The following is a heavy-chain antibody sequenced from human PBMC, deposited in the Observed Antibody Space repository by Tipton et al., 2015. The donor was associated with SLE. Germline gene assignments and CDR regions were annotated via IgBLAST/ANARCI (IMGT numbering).Heavy chain of an antibody. CDR3: AKVLEGFWSALGY. J-gene: IGHJ4*02. Sequence: SLRLSCAASGFTFSSYGMHWVRQAPGKGLEWVAFIRYDGSNKYYADSVKGRFTISRANSKNTLYLQRNSLRAEDTAVYYCAKVLEGFWSALGYWGQGTLVTVSS. V-gene: IGHV3-30*02. CDR2: IRYDGSNK. D-gene: IGHD3-3*01. CDR1: GFTFSSYG.